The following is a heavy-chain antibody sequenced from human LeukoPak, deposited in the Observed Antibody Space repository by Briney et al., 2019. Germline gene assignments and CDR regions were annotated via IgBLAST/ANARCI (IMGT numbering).Heavy chain of an antibody. CDR1: GYTFTSYG. D-gene: IGHD2-8*01. CDR2: ISAYNGNT. J-gene: IGHJ4*02. Sequence: GASVKVSCKASGYTFTSYGISWVRQAPGQGLEWMGWISAYNGNTNYAQKLQGRVTMTTDTSTSTAYMELRSLRSDDTAVYYCARVELEGKGYCTNGVCYGGVDYWGQGTLVTVSS. CDR3: ARVELEGKGYCTNGVCYGGVDY. V-gene: IGHV1-18*01.